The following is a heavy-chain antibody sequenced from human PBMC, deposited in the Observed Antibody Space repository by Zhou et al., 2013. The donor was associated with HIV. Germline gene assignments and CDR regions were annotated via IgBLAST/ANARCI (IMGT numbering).Heavy chain of an antibody. CDR1: GYTFTNYG. Sequence: QVQLVQSGAEVKKPGASVKVSCKASGYTFTNYGISWVRQAPGQGLEWMGWINADSGGTNSAHKFQGRVTMTRDTSINTAYMELSRLTSDDTAVYYCARDGSLDQWGQGTRVTVSS. CDR2: INADSGGT. V-gene: IGHV1-2*02. J-gene: IGHJ4*02. D-gene: IGHD6-19*01. CDR3: ARDGSLDQ.